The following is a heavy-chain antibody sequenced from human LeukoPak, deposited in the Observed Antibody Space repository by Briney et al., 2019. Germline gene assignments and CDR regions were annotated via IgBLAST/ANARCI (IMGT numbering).Heavy chain of an antibody. V-gene: IGHV4-59*01. CDR3: AGEDSSGWLDY. Sequence: SETLSLTCTVSGGSISSYYWSWIRQPPGKGLEWIGYIYYSGSTNYNPSLKSRVTISVDTSKNQFSLKLSSVTAADTAVYYCAGEDSSGWLDYWGQGTLVTVSS. CDR2: IYYSGST. J-gene: IGHJ4*02. D-gene: IGHD6-19*01. CDR1: GGSISSYY.